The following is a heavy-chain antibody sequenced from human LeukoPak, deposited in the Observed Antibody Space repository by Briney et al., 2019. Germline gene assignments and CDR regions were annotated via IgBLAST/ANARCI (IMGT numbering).Heavy chain of an antibody. CDR2: IYYSGTT. V-gene: IGHV4-59*08. Sequence: SETLSLTCTVSGGSFSSYYWSWIRQPPGKGLEWIGFIYYSGTTSYNPSLKSRVTIAIDTSKSQFSLKLTSVTAVDTAVYYCARQSFAPFQVGPETPIESWGQGTLVIVSS. CDR3: ARQSFAPFQVGPETPIES. D-gene: IGHD1-26*01. CDR1: GGSFSSYY. J-gene: IGHJ4*02.